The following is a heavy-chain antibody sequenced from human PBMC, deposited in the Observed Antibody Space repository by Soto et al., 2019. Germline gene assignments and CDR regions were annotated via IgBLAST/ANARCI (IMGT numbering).Heavy chain of an antibody. V-gene: IGHV4-34*01. CDR1: GGSFSGYY. J-gene: IGHJ4*02. CDR2: INHSGST. Sequence: SETLSLTCAVYGGSFSGYYWSWIRQPPGKGLEWIGEINHSGSTNYNPSLKSRVTISVDTSKNQFSLKLSSVTAADTAVYYCAREGSYDYVWGSYRSQHHFDYWGQGTLVTVSS. CDR3: AREGSYDYVWGSYRSQHHFDY. D-gene: IGHD3-16*02.